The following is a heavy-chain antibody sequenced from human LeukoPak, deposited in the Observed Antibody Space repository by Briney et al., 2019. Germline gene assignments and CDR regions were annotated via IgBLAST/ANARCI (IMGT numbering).Heavy chain of an antibody. CDR3: TIAAAGTSVDWFDP. D-gene: IGHD6-13*01. J-gene: IGHJ5*02. CDR2: IIPIFGTA. CDR1: GGTFSSYA. Sequence: SVKVSCKASGGTFSSYAISWVRQAPGQGLEWMGRIIPIFGTANYAQKFQGRVTITTDESTSTAYMELSSLRSEDTAVYYCTIAAAGTSVDWFDPWGQGTLVTVSS. V-gene: IGHV1-69*05.